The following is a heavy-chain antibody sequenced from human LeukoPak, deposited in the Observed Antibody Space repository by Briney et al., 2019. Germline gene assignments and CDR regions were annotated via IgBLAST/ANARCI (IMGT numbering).Heavy chain of an antibody. CDR2: VITNNGDT. CDR3: ARGGPNHGFDY. J-gene: IGHJ4*02. CDR1: GYTFTSYW. V-gene: IGHV1-2*07. Sequence: GASVKVSCKASGYTFTSYWMHWVRQAPGQGLKWMGWVITNNGDTKYAHKYQGRVTMTRDTSINTVYMELSMVTSDDTAMYYCARGGPNHGFDYWGQGILVTVSS. D-gene: IGHD1-14*01.